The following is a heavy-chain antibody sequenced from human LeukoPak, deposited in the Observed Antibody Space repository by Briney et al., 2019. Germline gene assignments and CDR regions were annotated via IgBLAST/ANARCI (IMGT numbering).Heavy chain of an antibody. V-gene: IGHV3-20*04. D-gene: IGHD2-2*03. CDR3: ARRIGYYFDY. CDR2: INWNGGST. J-gene: IGHJ4*02. CDR1: GFTFDDYG. Sequence: GGSLRLSCAASGFTFDDYGMSWARPAPGKGLEWVSGINWNGGSTGYADSVKGRFTISRDNAKNSLYLQMNSLRAEDTALYYCARRIGYYFDYWGQGTLVTVSS.